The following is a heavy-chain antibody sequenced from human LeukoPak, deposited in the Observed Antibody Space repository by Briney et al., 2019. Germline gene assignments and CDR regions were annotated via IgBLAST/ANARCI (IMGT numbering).Heavy chain of an antibody. CDR1: GFTVSSNY. CDR3: ARGGSYLSAFDI. Sequence: PGGSLRLSCAASGFTVSSNYMSWVRQAPGKGLEWVSINSGGSTFYADSVKGRFTISSDNSKNTLYLQMNSLRAEDTAVYYCARGGSYLSAFDIWGQGTMVTVSS. V-gene: IGHV3-53*01. CDR2: NSGGST. J-gene: IGHJ3*02. D-gene: IGHD1-26*01.